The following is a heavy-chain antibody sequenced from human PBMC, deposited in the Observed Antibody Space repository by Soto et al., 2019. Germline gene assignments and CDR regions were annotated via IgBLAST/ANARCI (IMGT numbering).Heavy chain of an antibody. CDR1: GFTFSSYE. D-gene: IGHD2-15*01. V-gene: IGHV3-48*03. CDR3: ARDGPESAAGRYYGMDV. Sequence: GGSLRLSCAASGFTFSSYEMNWVRQAPGKGLEWVSYISRSGTTKYYADSVKGRFTISRDNAKYSLYLQMNSLRAEDTAIYYCARDGPESAAGRYYGMDVWGQGSTATV. CDR2: ISRSGTTK. J-gene: IGHJ6*02.